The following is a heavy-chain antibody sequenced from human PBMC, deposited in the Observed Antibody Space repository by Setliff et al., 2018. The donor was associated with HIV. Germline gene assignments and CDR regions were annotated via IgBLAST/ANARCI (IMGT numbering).Heavy chain of an antibody. J-gene: IGHJ1*01. CDR3: ARASRKLTDYDYVWGSYRGPAEYFQH. CDR2: VYYSGST. CDR1: GGSMSGLY. Sequence: SETLSLTCTVSGGSMSGLYWSWMRQRPGRGLEWIGYVYYSGSTKYNPSLQSRVTISIDTSENQFSLKLSSVTAADTAVYYCARASRKLTDYDYVWGSYRGPAEYFQHWGQGSLVTVSS. V-gene: IGHV4-59*11. D-gene: IGHD3-16*02.